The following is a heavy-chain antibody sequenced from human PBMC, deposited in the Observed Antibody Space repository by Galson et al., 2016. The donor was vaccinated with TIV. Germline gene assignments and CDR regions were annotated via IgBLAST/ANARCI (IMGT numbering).Heavy chain of an antibody. D-gene: IGHD3-3*01. CDR3: ARVFLPYYYAMDV. Sequence: SVKVSCKASGGSFSSFSLIWVRQAPGQGLEWMGGIIPMYGTPTYAQKFLGRIAISADESTNTLYMEMTSLTSEDTAVYYCARVFLPYYYAMDVWGQGTAVTVSS. CDR1: GGSFSSFS. J-gene: IGHJ6*02. V-gene: IGHV1-69*13. CDR2: IIPMYGTP.